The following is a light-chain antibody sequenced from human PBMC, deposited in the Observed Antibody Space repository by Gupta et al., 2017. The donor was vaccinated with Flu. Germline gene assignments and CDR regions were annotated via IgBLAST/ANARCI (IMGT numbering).Light chain of an antibody. CDR2: DAS. CDR1: QSVSSY. CDR3: QRRSNWPPEVS. J-gene: IGKJ2*03. V-gene: IGKV3-11*01. Sequence: EIVLTQSPAPLSLSPGERATLSCRASQSVSSYVAWYQQKPGQAPRLLIYDASNRATGIPARFSGSGSGTDFTLTISSLEPEDFAVYYCQRRSNWPPEVSFGQGTKLEIK.